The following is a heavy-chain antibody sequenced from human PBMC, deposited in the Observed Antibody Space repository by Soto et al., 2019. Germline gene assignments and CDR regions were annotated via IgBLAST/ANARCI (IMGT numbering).Heavy chain of an antibody. J-gene: IGHJ4*02. CDR2: ISGSGGST. Sequence: GGSLRLSCAASGFTFNSYAMSWVRQAPGKGLEWVSAISGSGGSTYYADSVKGRFTISRDNSKNTLYLQMNSLRAEDTAVYYCAKDKYYDYVWGSYRYSVSSDYWGQGTLVTVSS. D-gene: IGHD3-16*02. CDR1: GFTFNSYA. CDR3: AKDKYYDYVWGSYRYSVSSDY. V-gene: IGHV3-23*01.